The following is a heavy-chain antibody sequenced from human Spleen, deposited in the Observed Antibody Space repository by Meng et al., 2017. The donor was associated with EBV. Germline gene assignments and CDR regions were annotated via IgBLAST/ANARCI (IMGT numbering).Heavy chain of an antibody. CDR1: GYTFTTYA. CDR2: INAGNGDT. D-gene: IGHD6-19*01. Sequence: QVQLVQSGAEVKKPGASVKVSCKASGYTFTTYAMHWVRQAPGQRPEWMGWINAGNGDTKYSQKFQDRVTITRDTSANTAYMELSSLRPEDTAVYYCARDGNTVAVLYWGQGTLVTVS. V-gene: IGHV1-3*01. CDR3: ARDGNTVAVLY. J-gene: IGHJ4*02.